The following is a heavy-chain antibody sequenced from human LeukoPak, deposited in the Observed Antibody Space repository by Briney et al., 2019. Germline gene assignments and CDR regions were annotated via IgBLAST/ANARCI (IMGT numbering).Heavy chain of an antibody. Sequence: ASVEVSCKASGGTFSSYAISWVRQAPGQGLEWMGGIIPIFGTANYAQKFQGRVTITADESTSTAYMELSSLRSEDTAVYYCARGYCSSTSCYAEHFDYWGQGTLVTVSS. CDR1: GGTFSSYA. D-gene: IGHD2-2*01. CDR3: ARGYCSSTSCYAEHFDY. J-gene: IGHJ4*02. V-gene: IGHV1-69*13. CDR2: IIPIFGTA.